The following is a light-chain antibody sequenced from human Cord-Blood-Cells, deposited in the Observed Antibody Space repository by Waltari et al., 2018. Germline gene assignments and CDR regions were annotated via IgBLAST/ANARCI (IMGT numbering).Light chain of an antibody. CDR3: QQSYSTPRT. Sequence: DIQMTQPPSSLSASVGDRVTITCRASQSISSYLNWYHQKPGKYPKPLIYAASSVQSGVPSRFSGSGSGTEFTLTSSSLQPEDFATYDCQQSYSTPRTLGQGTKLEIK. CDR1: QSISSY. CDR2: AAS. V-gene: IGKV1-39*01. J-gene: IGKJ2*01.